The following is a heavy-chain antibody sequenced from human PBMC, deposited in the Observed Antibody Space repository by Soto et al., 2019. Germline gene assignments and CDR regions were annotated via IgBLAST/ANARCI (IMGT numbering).Heavy chain of an antibody. CDR1: GFTFSSYS. CDR3: ARDHGTGTTFFDY. J-gene: IGHJ4*02. V-gene: IGHV3-21*01. CDR2: ISSSSSYI. Sequence: GGSLRLSCAASGFTFSSYSMNWVRQAPGKGLEWVSSISSSSSYIYYADSLKGRFTISRDNAKNSLYLQMNSLRAEDTAVYYCARDHGTGTTFFDYWGQGTLVTVSS. D-gene: IGHD1-7*01.